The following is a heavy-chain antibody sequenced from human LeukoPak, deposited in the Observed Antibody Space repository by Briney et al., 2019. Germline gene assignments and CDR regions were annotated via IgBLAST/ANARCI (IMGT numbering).Heavy chain of an antibody. CDR1: GFTFSSYE. CDR3: ARDLPTVRFTTSYFDY. Sequence: GGSLRLSCAASGFTFSSYEMNWVRQAPGKGLEWVSYISSSGSTIYYADSVKGRFTISRDNAKNSLYLQMNSLRAEDTAVYHCARDLPTVRFTTSYFDYWGQGTLVTVSS. J-gene: IGHJ4*02. CDR2: ISSSGSTI. D-gene: IGHD4-17*01. V-gene: IGHV3-48*03.